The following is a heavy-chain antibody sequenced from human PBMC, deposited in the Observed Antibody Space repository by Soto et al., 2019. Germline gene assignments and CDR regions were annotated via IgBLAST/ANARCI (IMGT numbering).Heavy chain of an antibody. Sequence: EVQLLESGGGLVQPGGSLRLSCAASGFTFSSYAMSWVRQAPGKGLEWVSAISGSGGSTYYADSVKGRFTISRDNSKNTLYQQMNSLRAEDTAVYYCAKIPGSPPRWDYWGQGTLVTVSS. J-gene: IGHJ4*02. D-gene: IGHD2-2*02. CDR3: AKIPGSPPRWDY. CDR1: GFTFSSYA. V-gene: IGHV3-23*01. CDR2: ISGSGGST.